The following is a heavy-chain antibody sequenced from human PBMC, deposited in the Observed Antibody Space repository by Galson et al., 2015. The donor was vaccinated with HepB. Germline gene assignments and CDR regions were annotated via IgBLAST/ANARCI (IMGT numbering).Heavy chain of an antibody. CDR1: GGSFSGYY. D-gene: IGHD3-10*01. Sequence: SETLSLTCAVYGGSFSGYYWSWIRQPPGKGLEWIGEINHSGSTNYNPSLKSRVTISVDTSKNQFSLKLSSVTAADTAVYYCARGSPISVRGGKGWWFDPWGQGTLVTVSS. CDR2: INHSGST. J-gene: IGHJ5*02. V-gene: IGHV4-34*01. CDR3: ARGSPISVRGGKGWWFDP.